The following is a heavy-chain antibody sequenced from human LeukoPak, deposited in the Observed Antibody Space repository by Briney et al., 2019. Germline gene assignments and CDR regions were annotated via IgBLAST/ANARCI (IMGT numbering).Heavy chain of an antibody. CDR2: ISSSSSTI. CDR1: GFTFSSYS. V-gene: IGHV3-48*04. D-gene: IGHD3-10*01. J-gene: IGHJ4*02. Sequence: GGSLRLSCAASGFTFSSYSMNWVRQAPGKGLEWVSYISSSSSTIYYADSVKGRFTISRDNAKNSLYLQMNSLRVEDTAVYYCAREVYGSGNLPFDYWGQGTLVTVSS. CDR3: AREVYGSGNLPFDY.